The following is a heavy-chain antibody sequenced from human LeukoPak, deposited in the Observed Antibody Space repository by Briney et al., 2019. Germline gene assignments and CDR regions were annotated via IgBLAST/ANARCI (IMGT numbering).Heavy chain of an antibody. V-gene: IGHV4-59*01. CDR1: GGSISSYY. CDR2: IYYSGST. Sequence: PSETLSLTCTVSGGSISSYYWSWIRQPPGKGLEWIGYIYYSGSTNYNPSLKSRVTISVDTSKNQFSLKLNAVTAADTAVYYCARDPRGGTSRDNWFDPWGQGTLVTVSS. CDR3: ARDPRGGTSRDNWFDP. D-gene: IGHD1-1*01. J-gene: IGHJ5*02.